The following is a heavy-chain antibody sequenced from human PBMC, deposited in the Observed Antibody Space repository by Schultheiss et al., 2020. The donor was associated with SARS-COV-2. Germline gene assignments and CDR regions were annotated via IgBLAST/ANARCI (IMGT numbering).Heavy chain of an antibody. D-gene: IGHD3-10*01. CDR2: IYYSGST. V-gene: IGHV4-4*02. CDR3: ARGLGYYGSTTKGDY. Sequence: SETLSLTCAVSAGSISSSNWWSWVRQPPGKGLEWIGSIYYSGSTNYNPSLKSRVTISVDTSKNQFSLKLSSVTAADTAVYYCARGLGYYGSTTKGDYWAQGTLVTVSS. J-gene: IGHJ4*02. CDR1: AGSISSSNW.